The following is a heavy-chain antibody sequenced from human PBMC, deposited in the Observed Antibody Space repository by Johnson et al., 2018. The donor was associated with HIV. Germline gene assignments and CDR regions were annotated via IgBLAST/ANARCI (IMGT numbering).Heavy chain of an antibody. Sequence: QVQLVESGGGVVQPGRSLRLSCAASGFTFSSYAMHWVRQAPGKGLEWVAVISYDGSNKYYADSVKGRFTISRDNSDNTMYLQMNSLRDEDTAVYYCARGRGDYGGDFDIWGQGTMVTVSS. CDR2: ISYDGSNK. CDR1: GFTFSSYA. V-gene: IGHV3-30*14. CDR3: ARGRGDYGGDFDI. J-gene: IGHJ3*02. D-gene: IGHD3-16*01.